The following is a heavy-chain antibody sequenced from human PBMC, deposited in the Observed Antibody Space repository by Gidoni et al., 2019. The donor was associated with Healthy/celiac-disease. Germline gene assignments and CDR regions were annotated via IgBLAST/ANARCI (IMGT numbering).Heavy chain of an antibody. CDR3: ARGGADIVVVPAYYYGMDV. V-gene: IGHV1-69*06. CDR1: GGTFSSYA. Sequence: QVQLVQSGAEVKKPGSSVKVSCKASGGTFSSYAISWVRQAPGQGLEGMGGIIPLFGTANYAQKFQGRVTITADKSTSTAYMELSSLRSEDTAVYYCARGGADIVVVPAYYYGMDVWGQGTTVTVSS. D-gene: IGHD2-2*01. J-gene: IGHJ6*02. CDR2: IIPLFGTA.